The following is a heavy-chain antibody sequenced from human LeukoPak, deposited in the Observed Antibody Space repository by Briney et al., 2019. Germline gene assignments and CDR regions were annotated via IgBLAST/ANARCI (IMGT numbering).Heavy chain of an antibody. Sequence: PGGSLRLSCAASGFTVSSNYMSWVRQAPGKGLEWVSVIYSGGSTYYADSVKGRFTISRDNSKNTLYLQMNSLRAEDTAVYYCAKDKTYSGSYSYDYWGQGTLVTVSS. CDR2: IYSGGST. D-gene: IGHD1-26*01. CDR1: GFTVSSNY. CDR3: AKDKTYSGSYSYDY. V-gene: IGHV3-66*01. J-gene: IGHJ4*02.